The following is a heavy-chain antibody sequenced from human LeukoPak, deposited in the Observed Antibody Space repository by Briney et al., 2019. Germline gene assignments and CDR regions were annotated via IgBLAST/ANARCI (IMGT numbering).Heavy chain of an antibody. CDR1: GFTFSSYA. CDR3: ARVDDLDAFDT. D-gene: IGHD2-2*03. Sequence: GGSLRLSCAASGFTFSSYAMHWVRQAPGKGLGWVAVIADDGSNKYYADSVKGRFTISRDNSNNTLYLQMNSLRVEDTAVYYCARVDDLDAFDTWGQGTLVTVSS. CDR2: IADDGSNK. V-gene: IGHV3-30*04. J-gene: IGHJ3*02.